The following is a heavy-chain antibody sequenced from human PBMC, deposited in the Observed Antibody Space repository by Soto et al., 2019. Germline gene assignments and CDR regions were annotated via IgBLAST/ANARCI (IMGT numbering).Heavy chain of an antibody. CDR3: TKSVVVPAAMAY. D-gene: IGHD2-2*01. J-gene: IGHJ4*02. CDR2: IRRKAYGGTT. CDR1: GFTFGDYS. V-gene: IGHV3-49*05. Sequence: EVQLVESGGDLVKPGRSLRLSYTGSGFTFGDYSVSWFRQAPGRGLEWVGFIRRKAYGGTTEYAASVKGRFTISRDDSKSIAYLQMNSLKIEDTGVYYCTKSVVVPAAMAYWGQGTLVTVSS.